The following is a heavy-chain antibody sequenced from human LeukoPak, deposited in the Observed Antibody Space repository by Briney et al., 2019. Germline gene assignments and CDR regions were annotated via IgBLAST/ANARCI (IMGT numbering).Heavy chain of an antibody. CDR3: ARGRIQLWHYYYYYMDV. Sequence: MASETLSLTCAVYGGSFSGYYWSWIRQPPGKGLEWIGEINHSGSTNYNPSLKSRVTISVDTSKNQFSLKLSSVTAADTAVYYCARGRIQLWHYYYYYMDVWGKGTTVTVSS. V-gene: IGHV4-34*01. CDR1: GGSFSGYY. J-gene: IGHJ6*03. D-gene: IGHD5-18*01. CDR2: INHSGST.